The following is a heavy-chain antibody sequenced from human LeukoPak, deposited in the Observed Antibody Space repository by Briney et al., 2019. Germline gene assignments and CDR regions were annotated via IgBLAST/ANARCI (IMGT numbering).Heavy chain of an antibody. V-gene: IGHV3-30*04. D-gene: IGHD6-19*01. CDR2: ISYDGSNK. J-gene: IGHJ4*02. Sequence: GRSLRLSCAASGFPFSSYAMHWVRQAPGKGLEWVAVISYDGSNKYYADSVKGRFTISRDNSKNTLYLQMNSLRAEDTAVYYCARARSGWYLGQFDYWGQGTLVTVSS. CDR3: ARARSGWYLGQFDY. CDR1: GFPFSSYA.